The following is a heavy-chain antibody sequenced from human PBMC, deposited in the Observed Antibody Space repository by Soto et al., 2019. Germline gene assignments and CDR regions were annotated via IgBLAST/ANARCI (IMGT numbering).Heavy chain of an antibody. J-gene: IGHJ5*01. CDR1: GDSVSSNSAA. D-gene: IGHD6-25*01. CDR2: TYYRSKWYN. CDR3: TRVIGSAWLDF. V-gene: IGHV6-1*01. Sequence: SQTLSLTCAISGDSVSSNSAARVWIRQSPSRGLEWLGGTYYRSKWYNDYAVSVKSRITISPDTSKNQFSLQLNSVTPEDTAVYYCTRVIGSAWLDFWGQGTLVTVSS.